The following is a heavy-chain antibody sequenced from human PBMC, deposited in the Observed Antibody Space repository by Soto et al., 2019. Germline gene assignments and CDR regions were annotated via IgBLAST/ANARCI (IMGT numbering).Heavy chain of an antibody. D-gene: IGHD2-2*01. V-gene: IGHV4-34*01. CDR1: GGSFSGYY. Sequence: PSETLSLTCAVYGGSFSGYYWSWIRQPPGKGLEWIGEINHSGSTNYNPSLKSRVTISVDTSKNQFSLKLSSVTAADTAVYYCARNFVRWAQTVVPAATNWFDPWGQGTLVTVSS. CDR3: ARNFVRWAQTVVPAATNWFDP. J-gene: IGHJ5*02. CDR2: INHSGST.